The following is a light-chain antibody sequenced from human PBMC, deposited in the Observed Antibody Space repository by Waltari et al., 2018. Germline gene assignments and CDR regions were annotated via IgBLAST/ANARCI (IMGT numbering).Light chain of an antibody. CDR1: QDISTS. Sequence: DIQMTQSPSSLSASVGDRVTTTCRASQDISTSFAWYQQKPGKVPKVLIFAISTLQSGVPSRFSGSGSGTDFTLTISSLQPEDVATYYCQKYNSAPWTFGQGTRVEIK. CDR2: AIS. V-gene: IGKV1-27*01. J-gene: IGKJ1*01. CDR3: QKYNSAPWT.